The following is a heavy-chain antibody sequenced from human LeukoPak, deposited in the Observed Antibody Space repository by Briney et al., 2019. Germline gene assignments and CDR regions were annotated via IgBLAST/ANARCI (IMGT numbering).Heavy chain of an antibody. J-gene: IGHJ4*02. D-gene: IGHD5-18*01. CDR2: ISGSGGST. V-gene: IGHV3-23*01. Sequence: PGGSLRLSCAASGFTFSSYWMHWVRQVPGKGLEWVSAISGSGGSTYYADSVKGRFTISRDNAKNSLYLQMNSLRAEDTALYYCAKLYGYSYGYIDFWGQGTLVTVSS. CDR3: AKLYGYSYGYIDF. CDR1: GFTFSSYW.